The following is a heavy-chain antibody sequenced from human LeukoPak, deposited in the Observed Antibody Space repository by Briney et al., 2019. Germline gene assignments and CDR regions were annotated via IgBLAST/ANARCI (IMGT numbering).Heavy chain of an antibody. CDR1: GGSVINTNW. V-gene: IGHV4-4*02. CDR2: VHLDGRT. J-gene: IGHJ4*02. Sequence: SETLSLTCGVSGGSVINTNWWTWVRQPPGKGLEWVGEVHLDGRTNYNPSLESRLTMSVDVSENQVSLKLTSVTAADTAVYYCAREGGFYHPLDYSGQGTLVTVSS. CDR3: AREGGFYHPLDY. D-gene: IGHD1-14*01.